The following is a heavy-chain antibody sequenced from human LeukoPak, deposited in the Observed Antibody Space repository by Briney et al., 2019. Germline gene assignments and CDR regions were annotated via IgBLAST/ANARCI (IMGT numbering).Heavy chain of an antibody. CDR3: ARSTAKNSSWKYYFDY. Sequence: SETLSLTCTVSGGSISSYYWSWIRQPAGKGLEWIGRIYTSGSTDYNPSLKTRVTMSVDTSKNQFSLKLSSVTAADTAVYYCARSTAKNSSWKYYFDYWGQGTLVTVSS. CDR2: IYTSGST. D-gene: IGHD6-13*01. J-gene: IGHJ4*02. V-gene: IGHV4-4*07. CDR1: GGSISSYY.